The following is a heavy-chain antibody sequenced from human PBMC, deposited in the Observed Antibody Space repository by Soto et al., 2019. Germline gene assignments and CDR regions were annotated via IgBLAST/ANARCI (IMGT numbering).Heavy chain of an antibody. CDR1: GDSVSSNSAA. V-gene: IGHV6-1*01. CDR3: ARVAGGSYSSQGYYGMDV. Sequence: SQTLSLTCAISGDSVSSNSAAWNWIRQSPSRGLEWLGRTYYRSKWYNDYAVSVKSRITINPDTSKNQFSLQLNSVTPEDTAAYYCARVAGGSYSSQGYYGMDVWGQGTTVTVSS. D-gene: IGHD1-26*01. CDR2: TYYRSKWYN. J-gene: IGHJ6*02.